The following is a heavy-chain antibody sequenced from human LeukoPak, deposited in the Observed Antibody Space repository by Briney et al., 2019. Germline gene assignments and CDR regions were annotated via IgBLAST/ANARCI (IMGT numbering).Heavy chain of an antibody. CDR1: GYTFTSYD. D-gene: IGHD3-22*01. Sequence: ASVKVSCKASGYTFTSYDINWVRQAPGQGLEWMGIINPSGGSTSYAQKFQGRVTMTRDMSTSTVYMELSSLRSEDTAVYYCARDGVVITKAPDYWGQGTLVTVSS. CDR3: ARDGVVITKAPDY. CDR2: INPSGGST. J-gene: IGHJ4*02. V-gene: IGHV1-46*01.